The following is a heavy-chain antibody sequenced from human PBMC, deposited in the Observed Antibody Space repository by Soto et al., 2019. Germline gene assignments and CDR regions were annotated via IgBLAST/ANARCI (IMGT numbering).Heavy chain of an antibody. CDR1: GITFSTSA. CDR3: VAWLGYCTKGLCPQAFYFLNGMDV. D-gene: IGHD2-8*01. V-gene: IGHV1-58*02. J-gene: IGHJ6*02. Sequence: QMQLGQSGPEVRKPGTSVKVSFKASGITFSTSAIQWVRQARGHRLEWIGWVVVGSGDTNYAQNFQQRVTITRDMSTNTAFMELSSLSSEHKAVYYCVAWLGYCTKGLCPQAFYFLNGMDVWGQGTTVTVSS. CDR2: VVVGSGDT.